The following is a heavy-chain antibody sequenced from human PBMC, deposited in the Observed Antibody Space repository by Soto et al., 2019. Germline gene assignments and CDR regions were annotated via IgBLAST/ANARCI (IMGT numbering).Heavy chain of an antibody. CDR3: ARGGLYRSGYYTGIHYYYYMDV. V-gene: IGHV4-34*01. Sequence: SETLSLTCAVYXGSFGGYYWSWIRQPPGEGLEWIGDINHSGRTNYNPSLKSLVTISVDTSKNQFSLKLSSVTAADTAVYYCARGGLYRSGYYTGIHYYYYMDVWGKETTVTIAS. CDR2: INHSGRT. J-gene: IGHJ6*03. D-gene: IGHD3-3*01. CDR1: XGSFGGYY.